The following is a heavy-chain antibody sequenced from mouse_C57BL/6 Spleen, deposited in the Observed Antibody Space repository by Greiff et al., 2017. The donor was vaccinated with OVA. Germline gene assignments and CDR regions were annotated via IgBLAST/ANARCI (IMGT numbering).Heavy chain of an antibody. Sequence: EVQLQQSGAELVRPGASVKLSCTASGFNIKDDYMHWVKQRPEQGLEWIGWIDPENGDTEYASKFQGKATITADTSSNTAYLQLSSLTSEDTAVYYCTTGRQLRAYWGKGTLVTVSA. D-gene: IGHD3-2*02. CDR2: IDPENGDT. J-gene: IGHJ3*01. V-gene: IGHV14-4*01. CDR1: GFNIKDDY. CDR3: TTGRQLRAY.